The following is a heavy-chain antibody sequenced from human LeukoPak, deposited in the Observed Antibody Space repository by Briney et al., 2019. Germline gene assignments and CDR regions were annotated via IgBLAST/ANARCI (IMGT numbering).Heavy chain of an antibody. CDR1: GGTFSSYA. CDR3: ASQGMVRGVTIDY. Sequence: GSSVKVSCKASGGTFSSYAISWVRQAPGQGLEWMGWINPNSGGTNYAQKFQGRVTMTRDTSISTAYMELSRLRSDDTAVYYCASQGMVRGVTIDYWGQGTLVTVSS. D-gene: IGHD3-10*01. V-gene: IGHV1-2*02. J-gene: IGHJ4*02. CDR2: INPNSGGT.